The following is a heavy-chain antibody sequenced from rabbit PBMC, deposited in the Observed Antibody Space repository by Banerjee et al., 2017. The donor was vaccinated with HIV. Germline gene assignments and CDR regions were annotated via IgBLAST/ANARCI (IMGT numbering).Heavy chain of an antibody. V-gene: IGHV1S40*01. Sequence: QSLEESGGDLVKPGASLTLTCTASGFDFSTNTMCWVRQAPGKGLEWIGCIYAGSSGSTYYASWVNGRFTIARTSSTTVTLQMTSLTAADTATYFCARDLAGVIGWNFNLWGPGTLVTVS. J-gene: IGHJ4*01. CDR1: GFDFSTNT. CDR3: ARDLAGVIGWNFNL. CDR2: IYAGSSGST. D-gene: IGHD4-1*01.